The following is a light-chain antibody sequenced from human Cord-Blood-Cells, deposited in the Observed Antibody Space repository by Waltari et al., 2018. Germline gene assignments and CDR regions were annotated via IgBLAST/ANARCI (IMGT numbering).Light chain of an antibody. J-gene: IGLJ3*02. Sequence: QSALTQPPSASGSSGQSVTISCTGTSSDVGRYNYVPWYQQHPGKAPKLMIYEVSKRPSGVPDRFSGSKSGNTASLTVSGLQAEDEADYYCSSYAGSNNLVFGGGTKLTVL. CDR2: EVS. CDR1: SSDVGRYNY. CDR3: SSYAGSNNLV. V-gene: IGLV2-8*01.